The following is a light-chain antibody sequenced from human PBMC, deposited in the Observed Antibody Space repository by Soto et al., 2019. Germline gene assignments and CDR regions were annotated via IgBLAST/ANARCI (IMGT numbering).Light chain of an antibody. CDR1: QSISPF. Sequence: DIQMTQSPSSLSASVGDRVTISCRASQSISPFLSWYQQRPGKAPTLLIYGVSTLHSGVPSRFSGSGSGTDFTLTISSLQPEDFANYFCQQTFSTPTCRPGSKVDI. CDR3: QQTFSTPT. V-gene: IGKV1-39*01. CDR2: GVS. J-gene: IGKJ3*01.